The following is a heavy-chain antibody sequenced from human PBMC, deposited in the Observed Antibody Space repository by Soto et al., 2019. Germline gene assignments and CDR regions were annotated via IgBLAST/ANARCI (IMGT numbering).Heavy chain of an antibody. CDR2: IIPIFGTP. J-gene: IGHJ6*02. D-gene: IGHD3-22*01. CDR1: GGSFSNYG. CDR3: ARGDATKIVVTTYYGLDV. Sequence: ASVKVSCKASGGSFSNYGFGWVRQAPGQGLEWMGGIIPIFGTPHYAQKFRDRVTITADESTSTVYMEVSSLTSEDTAVYYCARGDATKIVVTTYYGLDVWG. V-gene: IGHV1-69*13.